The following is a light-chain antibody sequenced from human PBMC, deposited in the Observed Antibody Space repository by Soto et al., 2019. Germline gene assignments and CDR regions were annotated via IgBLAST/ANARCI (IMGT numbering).Light chain of an antibody. J-gene: IGKJ4*01. CDR3: QQIYSNPLT. CDR2: AAS. CDR1: QSISSY. Sequence: DVQMTQSPSSLSASVGARVTIACRASQSISSYLNWYQQKPGKAPKLLIYAASSLQSGVPSRVSGSGSGTECTITISSLQPEDFAIYYCQQIYSNPLTFDGGTKVEIK. V-gene: IGKV1-39*01.